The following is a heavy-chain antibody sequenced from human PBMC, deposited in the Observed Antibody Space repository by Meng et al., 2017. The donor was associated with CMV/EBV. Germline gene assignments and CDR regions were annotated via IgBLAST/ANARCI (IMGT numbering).Heavy chain of an antibody. J-gene: IGHJ3*02. CDR2: TNSDGSST. V-gene: IGHV3-74*01. CDR1: GFTFSSYW. Sequence: GGSLRLSCAASGFTFSSYWMHWVRQVPGKGLVWVSHTNSDGSSTSYADSVKGRFTISRDNAKNTLYLQMNSLRAEDTAVYYCARDQGGAFDIWGQGTVVTVSS. CDR3: ARDQGGAFDI. D-gene: IGHD3-16*01.